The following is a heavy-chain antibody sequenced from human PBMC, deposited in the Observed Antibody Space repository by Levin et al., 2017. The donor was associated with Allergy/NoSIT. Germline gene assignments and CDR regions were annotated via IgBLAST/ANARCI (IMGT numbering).Heavy chain of an antibody. CDR1: GFTFSSYG. CDR3: ANGGGYSPRDY. CDR2: ISYDGSNK. Sequence: GGSLRLSCAASGFTFSSYGMHWVRQAPGKGLEWVAVISYDGSNKYYADSVKGRFTISRDNSKNTLYLQMNSLRAEDTAVYYCANGGGYSPRDYWGQGTLVTVSS. V-gene: IGHV3-30*18. D-gene: IGHD5-18*01. J-gene: IGHJ4*02.